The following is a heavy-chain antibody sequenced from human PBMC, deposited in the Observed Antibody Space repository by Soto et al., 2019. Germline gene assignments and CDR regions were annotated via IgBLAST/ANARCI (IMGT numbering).Heavy chain of an antibody. V-gene: IGHV5-51*01. J-gene: IGHJ6*03. CDR2: IYPGDSDT. CDR3: ARQGITGTDYYYMDV. CDR1: GYSFTSYW. Sequence: KVSCKGSGYSFTSYWIGWVRQMPGKGLEWMGIIYPGDSDTRYSPSFQGQVTISADKSISTAYLQWSSLKASDTAMYYCARQGITGTDYYYMDVWGKGTTVTVSS. D-gene: IGHD1-20*01.